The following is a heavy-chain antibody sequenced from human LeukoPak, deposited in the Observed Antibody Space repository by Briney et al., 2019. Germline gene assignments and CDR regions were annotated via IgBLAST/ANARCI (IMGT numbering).Heavy chain of an antibody. Sequence: GGSPRLSCAASGFTFSSYWMSWVRQAPGKGLEWVANIKQDGSEKYYVDSVKGRFTISRDNAKNSLYLQMNSLRAVDTAVYYCARSTLRFLEWDESYYYMDVWGKGTTVTVSS. V-gene: IGHV3-7*01. CDR2: IKQDGSEK. J-gene: IGHJ6*03. D-gene: IGHD3-3*01. CDR3: ARSTLRFLEWDESYYYMDV. CDR1: GFTFSSYW.